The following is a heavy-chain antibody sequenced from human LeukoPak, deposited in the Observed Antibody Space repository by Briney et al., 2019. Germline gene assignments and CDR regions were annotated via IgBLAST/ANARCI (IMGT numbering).Heavy chain of an antibody. CDR1: GGTFSSYA. J-gene: IGHJ4*02. D-gene: IGHD6-19*01. CDR3: ASLTVAGTPAVDY. CDR2: IIPIFGTA. V-gene: IGHV1-69*06. Sequence: EASVKVSCKASGGTFSSYAISWVRQAPGQGLEWMGGIIPIFGTANYAQKFQGRVTITADKSTGTAYMELSSLRSEDTAVYYCASLTVAGTPAVDYWGQGTLVTVSS.